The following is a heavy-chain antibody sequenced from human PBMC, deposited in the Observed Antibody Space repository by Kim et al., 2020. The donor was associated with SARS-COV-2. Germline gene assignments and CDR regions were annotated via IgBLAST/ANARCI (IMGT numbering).Heavy chain of an antibody. CDR1: GYTFTSYY. V-gene: IGHV1-46*01. D-gene: IGHD3-22*01. J-gene: IGHJ4*02. CDR3: ARAVAYYYDSSGYYGDY. CDR2: INPSGGST. Sequence: ASVKVSCQASGYTFTSYYMHWVRQAPGQGLEWMGIINPSGGSTSYAQKFQGRVTMTRDTSTSTVYMELSSLRSEDTAVYYCARAVAYYYDSSGYYGDYWGLGTLVTVSS.